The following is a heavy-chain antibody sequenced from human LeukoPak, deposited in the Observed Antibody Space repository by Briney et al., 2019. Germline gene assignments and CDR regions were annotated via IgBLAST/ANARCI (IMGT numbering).Heavy chain of an antibody. D-gene: IGHD5-24*01. CDR3: ARDLRDGFNLPYYYYYAMGV. CDR2: INPDSGGT. V-gene: IGHV1-2*02. Sequence: ASVKVSCKASGYTFTGYYLHWVRQAPGQGLEWTGWINPDSGGTKSAQKFQGRVTMTRDTSISTAYMELSRLRSEDTAVYYCARDLRDGFNLPYYYYYAMGVWGQGTTVTVSS. CDR1: GYTFTGYY. J-gene: IGHJ6*02.